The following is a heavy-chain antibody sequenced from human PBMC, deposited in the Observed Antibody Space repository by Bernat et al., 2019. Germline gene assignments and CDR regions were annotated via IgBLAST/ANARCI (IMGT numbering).Heavy chain of an antibody. V-gene: IGHV4-34*01. J-gene: IGHJ5*02. CDR1: GGSFSGYY. CDR3: ARGRGFQQQLPGWFDP. Sequence: QVQLQQRGAGLLKPSETLSLTCAVYGGSFSGYYWSWIRQPPGKGLEWIGEINHSGSTNYIPSLKSRVTISVDTSKNQFSLKLSSVTAADEAVYYCARGRGFQQQLPGWFDPWGQGTLVTVSS. CDR2: INHSGST. D-gene: IGHD6-13*01.